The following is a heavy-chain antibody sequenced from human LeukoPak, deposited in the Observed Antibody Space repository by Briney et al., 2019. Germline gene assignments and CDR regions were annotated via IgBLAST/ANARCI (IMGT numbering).Heavy chain of an antibody. V-gene: IGHV1-69*05. D-gene: IGHD3-3*01. CDR2: IIPIFGTA. Sequence: ASVKVSCKASGGTFSSYAISWVRQAPGQGLEWMGGIIPIFGTANYAQKFQGRVTITTDESTSTAYMELSSLRSEDTAVYYCARVGSDFYDFWSGDNWFDPWGQGTLVTVSS. CDR3: ARVGSDFYDFWSGDNWFDP. J-gene: IGHJ5*02. CDR1: GGTFSSYA.